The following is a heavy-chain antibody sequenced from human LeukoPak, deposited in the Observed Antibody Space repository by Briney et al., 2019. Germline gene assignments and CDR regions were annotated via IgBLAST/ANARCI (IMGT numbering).Heavy chain of an antibody. D-gene: IGHD3-10*01. CDR2: INHSGST. CDR3: ASGVWFGESDY. Sequence: SETLSLTCAVYGGSFSGYYWSWIRQPPGKGLEWIGEINHSGSTNYNPSLKSRVTISVDTSKNQFSLKLSSVTAADTAVYYCASGVWFGESDYWGRGTLVTVSS. V-gene: IGHV4-34*01. CDR1: GGSFSGYY. J-gene: IGHJ4*02.